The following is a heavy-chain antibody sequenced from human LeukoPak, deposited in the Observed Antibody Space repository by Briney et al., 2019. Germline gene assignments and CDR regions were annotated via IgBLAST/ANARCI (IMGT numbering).Heavy chain of an antibody. CDR3: KSAGGY. D-gene: IGHD3-10*01. J-gene: IGHJ4*02. V-gene: IGHV3-15*04. CDR2: IESKTDGGTT. CDR1: GFTYSNAW. Sequence: GGSLRLSCAASGFTYSNAWMSWVRQAPGKGLEWVGRIESKTDGGTTDYAAPVKGRFTISRDDSKNTLYLQMNSLKTEDTAVYYCKSAGGYWGQGTLVTVSS.